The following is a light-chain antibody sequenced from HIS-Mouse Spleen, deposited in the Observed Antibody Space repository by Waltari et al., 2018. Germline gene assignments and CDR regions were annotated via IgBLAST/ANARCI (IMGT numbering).Light chain of an antibody. V-gene: IGLV3-25*03. J-gene: IGLJ2*01. CDR3: QSADSSGTYVV. Sequence: SYELTQPPSVSVSPGQTARITCSGDALPKQYAYWYQQKPGQAPVLVIYKDSERPSGIPERFSASSSGTTVTLTISRVQAEDEADYYCQSADSSGTYVVFGGGTKLTVL. CDR2: KDS. CDR1: ALPKQY.